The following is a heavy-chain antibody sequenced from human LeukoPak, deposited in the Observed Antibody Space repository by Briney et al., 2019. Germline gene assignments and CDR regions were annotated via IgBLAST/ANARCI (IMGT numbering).Heavy chain of an antibody. Sequence: ASVKVSCKGSVYNFDRYGVNWVREAPGQGLEWVGWISTYKGNTFYAQKFEGRVSMTTDTSTNTVYMDLRSLRSDDTAVYYCARDLEHCRNIICSNSAYWGQGTLVTVSS. CDR3: ARDLEHCRNIICSNSAY. J-gene: IGHJ4*02. D-gene: IGHD2-2*01. V-gene: IGHV1-18*04. CDR1: VYNFDRYG. CDR2: ISTYKGNT.